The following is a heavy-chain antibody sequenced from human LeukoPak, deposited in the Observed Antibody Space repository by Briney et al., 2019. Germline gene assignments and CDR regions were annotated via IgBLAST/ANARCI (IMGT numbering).Heavy chain of an antibody. D-gene: IGHD1-26*01. J-gene: IGHJ3*02. CDR1: GGPISSYY. Sequence: KPSETLSLTCTVSGGPISSYYWSRIRQPPGKGLEWIGYIYYSGSTNYNPSLKSRVTISVDTSKNQFSLKLSSVTAADTAVYYCARGDVGATGAFDIWGQGTMVTVSS. V-gene: IGHV4-59*01. CDR3: ARGDVGATGAFDI. CDR2: IYYSGST.